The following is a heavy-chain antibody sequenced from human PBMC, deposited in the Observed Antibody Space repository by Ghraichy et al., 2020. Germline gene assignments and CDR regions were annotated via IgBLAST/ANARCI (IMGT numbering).Heavy chain of an antibody. D-gene: IGHD1-26*01. J-gene: IGHJ5*02. CDR1: GYSISSGYY. Sequence: SETLSLTCTVSGYSISSGYYWGWIRQPPGKGLEWIGSIYHSGSTYYNPSLKSRVTISVDTSKNQFSLKLSSVTAADTAVYYCARDPTPSSGSYGDWFDPWGQGTLVTVSS. CDR2: IYHSGST. CDR3: ARDPTPSSGSYGDWFDP. V-gene: IGHV4-38-2*02.